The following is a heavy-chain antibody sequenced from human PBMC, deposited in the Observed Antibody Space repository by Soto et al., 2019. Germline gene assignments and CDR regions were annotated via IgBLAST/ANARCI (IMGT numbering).Heavy chain of an antibody. CDR1: GYTFTSYA. CDR3: ARVRSRVVPAATYYGMDV. Sequence: ASVKVSCKASGYTFTSYAMHWVRQAPGQRLEWMGWINAGNGNTKYSQKFQGRVTITRDTSASTAYMELSSLRSEDTAVYYCARVRSRVVPAATYYGMDVWGQGTTVTVSS. J-gene: IGHJ6*02. D-gene: IGHD2-2*01. CDR2: INAGNGNT. V-gene: IGHV1-3*01.